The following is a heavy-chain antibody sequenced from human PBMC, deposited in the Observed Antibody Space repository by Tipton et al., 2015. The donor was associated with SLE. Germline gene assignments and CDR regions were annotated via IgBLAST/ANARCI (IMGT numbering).Heavy chain of an antibody. Sequence: QSGAEVKKPGASVKVSCKASGYTFTAYYIHWVRQAPGQGLEWMGWINPNGGGANYTQKFQGRVTMTRDTSISTAFMELSRLRSDDTAVYYCARDHLLWFGADWYFDLWGRGTLVTVSS. CDR3: ARDHLLWFGADWYFDL. J-gene: IGHJ2*01. CDR1: GYTFTAYY. V-gene: IGHV1-2*02. D-gene: IGHD3-10*01. CDR2: INPNGGGA.